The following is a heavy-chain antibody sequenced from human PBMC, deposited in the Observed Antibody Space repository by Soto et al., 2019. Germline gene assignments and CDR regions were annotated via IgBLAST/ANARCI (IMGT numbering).Heavy chain of an antibody. Sequence: GGSLRLSCAVSEFTFRNDWMTWVRQAPGKGLEWVANINEHGSETYYVDSVKGRFIISRDNAKSSLFLQMNSLRAEDTAVYYYATHSGFRKDYWGQGT. CDR3: ATHSGFRKDY. V-gene: IGHV3-7*02. CDR1: EFTFRNDW. CDR2: INEHGSET. J-gene: IGHJ4*02. D-gene: IGHD2-15*01.